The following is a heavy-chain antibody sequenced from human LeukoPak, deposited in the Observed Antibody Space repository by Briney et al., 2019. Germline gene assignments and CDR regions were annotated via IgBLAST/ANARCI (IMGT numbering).Heavy chain of an antibody. CDR2: INHSGST. CDR1: GGSFSGYY. V-gene: IGHV4-34*01. D-gene: IGHD6-13*01. CDR3: ARMVLGSSSCYLIDGAIDY. Sequence: SETLSLTCAVYGGSFSGYYWSWIRQPPGKGLEWIGEINHSGSTNYNPSLKSRVTISVDTSKNQFSLNLSSVTAADTAVYYCARMVLGSSSCYLIDGAIDYWGQGTLVTVSS. J-gene: IGHJ4*02.